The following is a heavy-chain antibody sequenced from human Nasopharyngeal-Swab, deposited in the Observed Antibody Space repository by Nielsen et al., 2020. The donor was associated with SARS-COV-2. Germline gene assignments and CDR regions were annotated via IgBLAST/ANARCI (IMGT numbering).Heavy chain of an antibody. CDR3: ARGRTTGTAGLFDY. Sequence: SQTLSLTCAISGDSVSSNSAAWNWIWQSPSRGLEWLGRTYYRSKWYNDYAVSVKSRITINPDTSKNQFSLQLNSVTPEDTAVYYCARGRTTGTAGLFDYWGQGTLVTVSS. CDR2: TYYRSKWYN. J-gene: IGHJ4*02. D-gene: IGHD1-1*01. V-gene: IGHV6-1*01. CDR1: GDSVSSNSAA.